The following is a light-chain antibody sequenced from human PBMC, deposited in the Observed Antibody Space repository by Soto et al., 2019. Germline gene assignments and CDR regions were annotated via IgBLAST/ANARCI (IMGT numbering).Light chain of an antibody. CDR1: SSDFGGTNY. V-gene: IGLV2-8*01. CDR3: TSHAGSYADVV. J-gene: IGLJ2*01. Sequence: QSALTQPPSASGSPGQSVTISCTGASSDFGGTNYVSWYQQHPGKAPKLMIFEVTKRPSGVPDRFSGSKSGNTASLTVSGLQAEDEADYYCTSHAGSYADVVFGGGTKLTVL. CDR2: EVT.